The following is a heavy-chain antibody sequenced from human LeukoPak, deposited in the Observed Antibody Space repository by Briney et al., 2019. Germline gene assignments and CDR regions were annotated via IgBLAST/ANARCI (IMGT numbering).Heavy chain of an antibody. CDR3: ARDDYCSSTSCYTLFDY. Sequence: GGSLRLSCAASGFTFSSYSMNWVRQAPGKGLEWVSSISSSSSYIYYADSVKGRFTISRDNTKNSLYLQMNSLRAEDTAVYYCARDDYCSSTSCYTLFDYWGQGTLVTVSS. CDR1: GFTFSSYS. CDR2: ISSSSSYI. J-gene: IGHJ4*02. V-gene: IGHV3-21*01. D-gene: IGHD2-2*02.